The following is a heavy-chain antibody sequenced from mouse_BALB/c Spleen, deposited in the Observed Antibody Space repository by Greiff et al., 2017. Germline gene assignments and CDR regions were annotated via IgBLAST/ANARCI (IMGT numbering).Heavy chain of an antibody. CDR2: ISSGGSYT. Sequence: EVMLVESGGDLVKPGGSLKLSCAASGFTFSSYGMSWVRQTPDKRLEWVATISSGGSYTYYPDSVKGRFTISRDNAKNTLYLQMSSLKSEDTAMYYCATMITMDYWGQGTSVTVSS. V-gene: IGHV5-6*01. J-gene: IGHJ4*01. D-gene: IGHD2-4*01. CDR1: GFTFSSYG. CDR3: ATMITMDY.